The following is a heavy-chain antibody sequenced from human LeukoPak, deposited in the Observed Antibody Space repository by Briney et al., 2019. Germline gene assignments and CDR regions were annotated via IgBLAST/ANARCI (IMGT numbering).Heavy chain of an antibody. CDR1: GDSVSSNSAA. D-gene: IGHD3-10*01. V-gene: IGHV6-1*01. J-gene: IGHJ6*02. CDR3: AKDHKVGWFGELLSPSPDYGMDV. CDR2: TYYRSKWYN. Sequence: SQTLSLTCAISGDSVSSNSAAWNWIRQSPSRGLEWLGRTYYRSKWYNDYAVSVKSRITINPDTSKNQFSLQLNSVTPEDTAVYYCAKDHKVGWFGELLSPSPDYGMDVWGQGTTVTVSS.